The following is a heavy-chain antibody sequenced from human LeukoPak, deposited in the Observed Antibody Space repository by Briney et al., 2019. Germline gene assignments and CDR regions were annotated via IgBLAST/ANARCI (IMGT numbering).Heavy chain of an antibody. D-gene: IGHD6-19*01. CDR3: ARGPLAVAAWFDY. Sequence: SVKVSRKASGGTFSSYAISWVRQAPGQGLEWMGRIIPILGIANYAQKFQGRVTITADKSTSTAYMELSSLRSEDTAVYYCARGPLAVAAWFDYWGQGTLVTVSS. V-gene: IGHV1-69*04. J-gene: IGHJ4*02. CDR1: GGTFSSYA. CDR2: IIPILGIA.